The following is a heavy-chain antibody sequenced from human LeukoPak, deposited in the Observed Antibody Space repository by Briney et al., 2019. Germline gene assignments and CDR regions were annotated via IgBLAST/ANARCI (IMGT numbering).Heavy chain of an antibody. Sequence: PGGSLRLSCAASGFTFSTYNMNWVRQAPGKGLEWVSSISGSSSYICYADSLKGRFTISRDNAKNSLYLQMNSLRAEDTAVYYCARGTTVGYFDWSDYMDVWGKGTTVTISS. CDR1: GFTFSTYN. CDR2: ISGSSSYI. CDR3: ARGTTVGYFDWSDYMDV. D-gene: IGHD3-9*01. V-gene: IGHV3-21*01. J-gene: IGHJ6*03.